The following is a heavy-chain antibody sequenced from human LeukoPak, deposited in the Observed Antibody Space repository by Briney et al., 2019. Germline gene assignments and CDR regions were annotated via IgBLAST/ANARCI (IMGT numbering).Heavy chain of an antibody. CDR1: GGSFNGYY. V-gene: IGHV4-34*01. CDR3: ARSFYSSSSYFDY. Sequence: SETLSLTCAVYGGSFNGYYWSWIRQPPGKGLEWIGEINHSGSTNYNPSLKSRVTISVDTSKNQFSLKLSSVTAADTAVYYCARSFYSSSSYFDYWGQGTLVTVSS. J-gene: IGHJ4*02. CDR2: INHSGST. D-gene: IGHD6-6*01.